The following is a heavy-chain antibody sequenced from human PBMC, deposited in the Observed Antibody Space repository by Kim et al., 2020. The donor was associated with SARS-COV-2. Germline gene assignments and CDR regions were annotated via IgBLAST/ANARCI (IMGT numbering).Heavy chain of an antibody. CDR3: ARDLAESGSGSYHYYYGMDV. V-gene: IGHV3-66*01. D-gene: IGHD1-26*01. Sequence: RFTISRDNSKNTLYLQMNSLRAEDTAVYYCARDLAESGSGSYHYYYGMDVWGQGTTVTVSS. J-gene: IGHJ6*02.